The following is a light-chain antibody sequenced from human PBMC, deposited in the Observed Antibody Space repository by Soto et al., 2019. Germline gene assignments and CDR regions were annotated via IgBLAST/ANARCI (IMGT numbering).Light chain of an antibody. V-gene: IGLV2-14*03. J-gene: IGLJ1*01. Sequence: ALTQPASVSGSPGQSITISCTGTSSDVGGYNYVSWYQHHPGKAPKLIIYDVSTRPSGVSIRFSGSKSDNTASLTISGLQPEDEADYHCGSYTISNPPQIVFGTGTKVTV. CDR2: DVS. CDR1: SSDVGGYNY. CDR3: GSYTISNPPQIV.